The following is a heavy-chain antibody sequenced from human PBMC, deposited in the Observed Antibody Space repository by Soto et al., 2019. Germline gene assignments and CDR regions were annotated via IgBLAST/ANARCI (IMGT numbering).Heavy chain of an antibody. V-gene: IGHV4-31*03. Sequence: PSETLSLTCSVSGGSISSGYYWTWIRQHPGEGLEWIGYIYYSGNTYYNPSLKSRVTISVDTSKNQFSLKLSSVTAADTAVYYCASTDYVAYYMDVWGQGTTVTVSS. J-gene: IGHJ6*03. CDR2: IYYSGNT. CDR1: GGSISSGYY. D-gene: IGHD3-10*02. CDR3: ASTDYVAYYMDV.